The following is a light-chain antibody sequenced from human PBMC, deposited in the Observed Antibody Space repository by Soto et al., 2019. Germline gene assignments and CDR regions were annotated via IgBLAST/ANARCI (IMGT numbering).Light chain of an antibody. CDR1: QTISSW. J-gene: IGKJ1*01. Sequence: DIQMTQSPSTLSGSVGDRVTITCRASQTISSWLAWYQQKPGKAPKLLIYDASTLESGVPSRFSGSGSGTEFTLTISSLQPDDFATYYCQQYNRYSGTFGQGTKVDIK. CDR2: DAS. V-gene: IGKV1-5*01. CDR3: QQYNRYSGT.